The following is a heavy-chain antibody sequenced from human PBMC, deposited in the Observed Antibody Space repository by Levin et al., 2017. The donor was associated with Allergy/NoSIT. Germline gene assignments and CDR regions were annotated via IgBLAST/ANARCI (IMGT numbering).Heavy chain of an antibody. CDR3: AKELVVTGYYYYGMDV. J-gene: IGHJ6*02. CDR2: ISGSGGST. D-gene: IGHD2-21*02. CDR1: GFTFSSYA. V-gene: IGHV3-23*01. Sequence: GESLKISCAASGFTFSSYAMSWVRQAPGKGLEWVSAISGSGGSTYYADSVKGRFTISRDNSKNTLYLQMNSLRAEDTAVYYCAKELVVTGYYYYGMDVWGQGTTVTVSS.